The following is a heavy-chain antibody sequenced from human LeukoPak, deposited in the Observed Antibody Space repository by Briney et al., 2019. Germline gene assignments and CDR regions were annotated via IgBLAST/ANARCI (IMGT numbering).Heavy chain of an antibody. Sequence: PGGSLRLSCAASGFTFSGSAMHWVRQASGKGLEWVGRIRSKANSYATAYAASVKGRFTISRDDSKNTAYLQMNSLKTEDTAVYYCVRENWELSGGFDYWGQGTLVTVSS. CDR2: IRSKANSYAT. CDR1: GFTFSGSA. J-gene: IGHJ4*02. V-gene: IGHV3-73*01. CDR3: VRENWELSGGFDY. D-gene: IGHD2/OR15-2a*01.